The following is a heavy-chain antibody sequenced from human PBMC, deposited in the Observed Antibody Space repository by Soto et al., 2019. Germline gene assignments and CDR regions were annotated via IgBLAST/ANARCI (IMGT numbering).Heavy chain of an antibody. D-gene: IGHD3-10*01. CDR2: LSGGGDTT. Sequence: EVQLLESGGGLVQPGGSLRLSCAASGFTFNNYAMTWVRQAPGKGLEWVSALSGGGDTTSYADSVKGRFTVSRHGSNNTLYLQMRSLRAEDTALYYCAKGRGGSGSLTPRVDFWGQGTLVTVSS. J-gene: IGHJ4*02. CDR1: GFTFNNYA. CDR3: AKGRGGSGSLTPRVDF. V-gene: IGHV3-23*01.